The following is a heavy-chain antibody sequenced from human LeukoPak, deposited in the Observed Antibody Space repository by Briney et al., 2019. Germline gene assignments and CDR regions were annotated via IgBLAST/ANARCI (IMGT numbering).Heavy chain of an antibody. CDR2: IYYSGST. D-gene: IGHD3-16*01. V-gene: IGHV4-61*01. CDR3: ARDSSYGAFDY. CDR1: GGSISATTYH. Sequence: PSETLSLTCTVSGGSISATTYHWGWVRQPPGKGLEWIGYIYYSGSTNFNPSLKSRVTMSLDTSKNQFSLKLSSVTAADTAVYYCARDSSYGAFDYWGQGTLVTVSS. J-gene: IGHJ4*02.